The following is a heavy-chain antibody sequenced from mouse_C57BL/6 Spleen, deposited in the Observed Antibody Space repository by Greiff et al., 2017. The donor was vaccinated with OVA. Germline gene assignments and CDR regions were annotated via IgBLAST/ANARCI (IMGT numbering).Heavy chain of an antibody. CDR1: GFTFSSYA. Sequence: EVKLQESGGGLVKPGGSLKLSCAASGFTFSSYAMSWVRQTPEKRLEWVATISDGGSYTYYPDNVKGRFTISRDNAKNNLYLQMSHLKSEDTAMYYCARGRDGNMDYWGQGTSVTVSS. V-gene: IGHV5-4*03. J-gene: IGHJ4*01. CDR3: ARGRDGNMDY. CDR2: ISDGGSYT.